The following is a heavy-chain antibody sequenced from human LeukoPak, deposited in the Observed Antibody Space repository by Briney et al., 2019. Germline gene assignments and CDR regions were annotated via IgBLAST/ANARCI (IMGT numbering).Heavy chain of an antibody. J-gene: IGHJ4*02. CDR3: AREGSGYYYGSGSYDY. V-gene: IGHV3-7*03. CDR1: GFTFSSYW. CDR2: IKQDGSEK. D-gene: IGHD3-10*01. Sequence: SGGSLRLSCAASGFTFSSYWMSWVRQAPGKGLEWVANIKQDGSEKYYVDSVKGRFTISRDNAKNSLYLQMNSLRAEDTALYHCAREGSGYYYGSGSYDYWGQGTLVTVSS.